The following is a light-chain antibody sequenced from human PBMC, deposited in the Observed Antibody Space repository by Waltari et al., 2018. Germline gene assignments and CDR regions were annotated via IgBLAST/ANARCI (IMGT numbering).Light chain of an antibody. CDR3: SSYTSSSPYV. J-gene: IGLJ1*01. V-gene: IGLV2-14*01. CDR2: EVS. Sequence: QSALTQPASVSASPGQSITISCTGTSRDVGGYNYFSWYQQHPGKAPKLMIYEVSNRPSGVSNRFSGSKSGNTASLTISGLQAEDEADYYCSSYTSSSPYVFGTGTKVTVL. CDR1: SRDVGGYNY.